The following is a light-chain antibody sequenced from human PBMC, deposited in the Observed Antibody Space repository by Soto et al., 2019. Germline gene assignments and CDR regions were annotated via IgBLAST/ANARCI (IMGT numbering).Light chain of an antibody. CDR1: ESVLHXYNNLNY. Sequence: IAMNQCGNSLAGCVGERATGKCRSGESVLHXYNNLNYLAWYQQKPGQPPKPLVYWASTRESGVPDRFSGSGSGTDFTLTISSLQAEDVAVYYCQQYYSSPPMYTFGQGTKVDI. CDR2: WAS. CDR3: QQYYSSPPMYT. J-gene: IGKJ2*01. V-gene: IGKV4-1*01.